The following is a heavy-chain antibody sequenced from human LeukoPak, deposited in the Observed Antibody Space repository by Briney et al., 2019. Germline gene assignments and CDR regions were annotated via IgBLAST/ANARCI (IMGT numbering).Heavy chain of an antibody. V-gene: IGHV3-30*04. CDR2: ISYDGSNK. Sequence: GGSLRLSCAAAAFTVSSYSMHWVRQAPGKGLGWVAVISYDGSNKYYADSVKGRFTISRDNSKNTLYLQMNSLRAEDTAVYYCARGGDIFTGYYTNWFDPWGQGTLVTVSS. CDR3: ARGGDIFTGYYTNWFDP. D-gene: IGHD3-9*01. J-gene: IGHJ5*02. CDR1: AFTVSSYS.